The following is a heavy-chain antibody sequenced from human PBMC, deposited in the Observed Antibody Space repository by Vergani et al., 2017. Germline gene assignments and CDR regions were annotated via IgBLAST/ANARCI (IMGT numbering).Heavy chain of an antibody. D-gene: IGHD2-15*01. Sequence: QVQLVQSGGGVVQPGGSLTLSCVACVFIFNRYRMQWLRQATGKGLEWVAYVLVDGSNEYYADSVKARFIVSRDNSNDALYLQMNSLRTDDTAVYYCARDLAYCHEGSCALWGQGSVVTVSS. CDR3: ARDLAYCHEGSCAL. V-gene: IGHV3-30*02. CDR2: VLVDGSNE. CDR1: VFIFNRYR. J-gene: IGHJ4*02.